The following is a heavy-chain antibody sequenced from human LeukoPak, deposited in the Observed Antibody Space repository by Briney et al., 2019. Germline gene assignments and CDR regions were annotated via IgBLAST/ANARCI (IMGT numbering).Heavy chain of an antibody. D-gene: IGHD3-10*01. V-gene: IGHV3-21*01. CDR2: IGFSTTYI. J-gene: IGHJ3*02. CDR1: AFTFSSHT. Sequence: GGSLRLSCAGSAFTFSSHTINWVRQAPGRGLEWVSCIGFSTTYIHYADSVKGRFTVTRDNAKGSVSLQMNSLRAEDTAVYYCARARRADLRFGESFRHSKAVRAFDIWGQGTMVTVSS. CDR3: ARARRADLRFGESFRHSKAVRAFDI.